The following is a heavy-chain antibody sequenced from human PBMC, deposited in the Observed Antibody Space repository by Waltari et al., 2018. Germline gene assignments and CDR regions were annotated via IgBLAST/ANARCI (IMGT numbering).Heavy chain of an antibody. V-gene: IGHV3-15*01. CDR3: STDENSGNDASMDV. J-gene: IGHJ6*02. Sequence: EVQLVESGGGLVKPGVSLRLPCAAPGFTSSNAWLGWVRQGPGKGLEWVGRIKSKTDGGTTDYAAPVKGRFTISRDDSKNTLYLQMNSLKTEDTAVYYCSTDENSGNDASMDVWGQGTTVTVSS. CDR2: IKSKTDGGTT. CDR1: GFTSSNAW. D-gene: IGHD1-26*01.